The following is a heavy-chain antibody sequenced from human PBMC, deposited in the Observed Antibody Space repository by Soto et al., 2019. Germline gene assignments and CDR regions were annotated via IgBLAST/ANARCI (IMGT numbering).Heavy chain of an antibody. CDR3: ARVSPYYDFWSGYTYYFDY. V-gene: IGHV4-34*01. CDR2: INHSGST. Sequence: PSETLSLTCAVYGGSFSGYYWSWIRQPPGKGLEWIGEINHSGSTNYNPSLKSRVTVSVDTSKNQFSLKLSSVTAADTAVYYCARVSPYYDFWSGYTYYFDYWGQGTLVTVSS. CDR1: GGSFSGYY. J-gene: IGHJ4*02. D-gene: IGHD3-3*01.